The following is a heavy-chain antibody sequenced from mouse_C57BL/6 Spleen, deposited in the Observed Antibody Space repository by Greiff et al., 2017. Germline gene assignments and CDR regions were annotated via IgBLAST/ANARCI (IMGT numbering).Heavy chain of an antibody. CDR2: IDPETGGT. CDR1: GYTFTDYE. CDR3: TRRGYYDYLYYAMDY. D-gene: IGHD2-4*01. V-gene: IGHV1-15*01. J-gene: IGHJ4*01. Sequence: QVHVKQSGAELVRPGASVTLSCKASGYTFTDYEMHWVKQTPVHGLEWIGAIDPETGGTAYNQKFKGKAILTADKSSSTAYMELRSLTSEDSAVYYCTRRGYYDYLYYAMDYWGQGTSVTVSS.